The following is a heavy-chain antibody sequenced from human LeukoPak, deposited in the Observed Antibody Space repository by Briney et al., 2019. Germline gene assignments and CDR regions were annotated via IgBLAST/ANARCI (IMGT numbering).Heavy chain of an antibody. Sequence: TGGSLRLSCAASGFTFSSYEMNWVRQAPGKGLEWVSYISSSGSTIYYADSVKGRFTISRDNAKNSLYLQMNSLRAEDTAVYYCARLYYYGSGLQAWGQGTLVIVSS. D-gene: IGHD3-10*01. J-gene: IGHJ5*02. CDR3: ARLYYYGSGLQA. CDR2: ISSSGSTI. V-gene: IGHV3-48*03. CDR1: GFTFSSYE.